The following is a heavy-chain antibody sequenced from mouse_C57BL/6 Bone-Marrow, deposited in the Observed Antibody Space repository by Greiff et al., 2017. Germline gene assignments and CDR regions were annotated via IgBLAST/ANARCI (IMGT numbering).Heavy chain of an antibody. CDR3: ASGDWAFAY. CDR2: IYPRSGNT. CDR1: GYTFTSYG. V-gene: IGHV1-81*01. Sequence: QVQLQQSGAELARPGASVKLSCKASGYTFTSYGISWVKQRTGQGLEWIGEIYPRSGNTNYNEKFKGKDTLTADKSSSTAYMELRSLASEDSAVCYYASGDWAFAYWGQGTLVTVSA. J-gene: IGHJ3*01. D-gene: IGHD4-1*01.